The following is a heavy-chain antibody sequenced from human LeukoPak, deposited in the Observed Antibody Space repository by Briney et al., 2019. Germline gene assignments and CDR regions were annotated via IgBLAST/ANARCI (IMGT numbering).Heavy chain of an antibody. CDR2: INPSGGST. CDR3: ARTSGSYYSHFDY. D-gene: IGHD1-26*01. CDR1: GYTFTSYF. Sequence: ASVKVSCKASGYTFTSYFMHWVRQAPGQGLEWMGIINPSGGSTSFAQKFQGRITVTRDTSTGTVYMELSSLRSEDTAVYCCARTSGSYYSHFDYWGQGTLVTVSS. V-gene: IGHV1-46*01. J-gene: IGHJ4*02.